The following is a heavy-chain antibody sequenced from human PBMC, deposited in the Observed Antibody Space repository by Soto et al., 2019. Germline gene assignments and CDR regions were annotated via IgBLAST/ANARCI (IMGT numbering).Heavy chain of an antibody. D-gene: IGHD3-10*01. CDR2: INKDGSER. CDR1: GFTFSTCW. CDR3: VKDNRGSY. Sequence: EVQLVESGGGLVQPGGSLRLSCAASGFTFSTCWMMWVRQAPGKGLEWVANINKDGSERYYVDSVKGRFTISRDNAKNSLYLQMSSLRAEDTAVYYCVKDNRGSYWGQGTLVTVSS. J-gene: IGHJ4*02. V-gene: IGHV3-7*01.